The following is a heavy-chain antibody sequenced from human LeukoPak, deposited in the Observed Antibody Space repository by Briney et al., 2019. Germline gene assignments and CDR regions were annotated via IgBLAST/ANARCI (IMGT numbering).Heavy chain of an antibody. CDR2: MWYDGSNK. J-gene: IGHJ4*02. V-gene: IGHV3-33*06. CDR1: GFTFSSYG. CDR3: AKDSAAAAADY. Sequence: GRSLRLSCAASGFTFSSYGMHWVRQAPGKGLEWVAVMWYDGSNKYYADSVKGRFTISRDNSKNTLYLQMNSLRAEDTAVYYCAKDSAAAAADYWGQGTLVTVSS. D-gene: IGHD6-13*01.